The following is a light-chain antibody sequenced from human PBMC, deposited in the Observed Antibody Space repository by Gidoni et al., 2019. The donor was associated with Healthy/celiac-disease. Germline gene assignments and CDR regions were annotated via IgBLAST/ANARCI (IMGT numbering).Light chain of an antibody. CDR3: NSRDSSGNHLV. CDR2: GIH. V-gene: IGLV3-19*01. CDR1: SLRSYY. J-gene: IGLJ2*01. Sequence: SSELTQDPAASVALGQTVRITCQGDSLRSYYASWYQRKPGQAPVLVIYGIHNRPSGIPDRFSGSNSGNTASLTITGAQAEDEADYYCNSRDSSGNHLVFGGGTKLTVL.